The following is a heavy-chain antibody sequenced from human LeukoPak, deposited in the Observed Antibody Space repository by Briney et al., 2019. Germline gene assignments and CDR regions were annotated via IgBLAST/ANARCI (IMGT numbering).Heavy chain of an antibody. J-gene: IGHJ3*02. D-gene: IGHD1-26*01. CDR3: ARRVGGTTSRAFDI. CDR2: IYPGDSDT. CDR1: GYSFTSYW. Sequence: GESLKIFCKGSGYSFTSYWIAWVRQMPGKGLEYMGIIYPGDSDTRYSPSFQGQVTISADKSISTAYLQWSSLKASDTAMYYCARRVGGTTSRAFDIWGQGTMVSVSS. V-gene: IGHV5-51*01.